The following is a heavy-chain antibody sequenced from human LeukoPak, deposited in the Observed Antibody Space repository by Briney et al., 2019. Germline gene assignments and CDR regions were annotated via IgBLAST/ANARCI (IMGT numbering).Heavy chain of an antibody. D-gene: IGHD3-9*01. CDR2: IRYDGSNK. V-gene: IGHV3-30*02. CDR1: GFTFSSYG. Sequence: GGSLRLSCAASGFTFSSYGMHWVRQAPGKGLEWVAFIRYDGSNKYYADSVKGRFTISRDNSKNTLYLQMNSLRAEDTAVYYCAKDPRELRYFDWLLYLDYWGQGTLVTVSS. CDR3: AKDPRELRYFDWLLYLDY. J-gene: IGHJ4*02.